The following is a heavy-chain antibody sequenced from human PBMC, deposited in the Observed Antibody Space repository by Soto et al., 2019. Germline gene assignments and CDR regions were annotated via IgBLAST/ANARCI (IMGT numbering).Heavy chain of an antibody. CDR2: ISGSGGST. Sequence: PGGSLRLSCAASGFTFSSYAMSWVRQAPGKGLEWVSAISGSGGSTYYADSVKGRFTISRDNSKNTLYLQMNSLRAEDTAVYYCAKVGRRTTGTTLDYWGQGTLVTVSS. D-gene: IGHD1-1*01. V-gene: IGHV3-23*01. CDR3: AKVGRRTTGTTLDY. J-gene: IGHJ4*02. CDR1: GFTFSSYA.